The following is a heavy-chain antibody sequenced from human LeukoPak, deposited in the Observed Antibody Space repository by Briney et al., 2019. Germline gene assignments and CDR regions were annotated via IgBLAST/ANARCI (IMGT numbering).Heavy chain of an antibody. J-gene: IGHJ6*03. Sequence: GGSLRLSCAASGFTFSTYRMNWVRQAPGKGLEWVSTISGSTSYIYYADSMKGRFTISRDNAKNSLYLQMNSLRAEDTAVYYCARTQGYDFWSGYYYYYYYMDVWGKGTTVTVSS. D-gene: IGHD3-3*01. CDR3: ARTQGYDFWSGYYYYYYYMDV. V-gene: IGHV3-21*01. CDR1: GFTFSTYR. CDR2: ISGSTSYI.